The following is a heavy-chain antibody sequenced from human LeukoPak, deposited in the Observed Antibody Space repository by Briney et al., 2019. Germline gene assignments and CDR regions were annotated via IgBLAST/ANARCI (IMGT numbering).Heavy chain of an antibody. Sequence: SETLSLTCTVSGDSFTSVTDYWAWIRQPPGKGLEWIGEINHSGSTNYNPSLKSRVTISVDTSKNQFSLKLSSVTAADTAVYYCARRQGMVRGPSVGSRIFDYWGQGTLVTVSS. CDR1: GDSFTSVTDY. CDR3: ARRQGMVRGPSVGSRIFDY. CDR2: INHSGST. D-gene: IGHD3-10*01. V-gene: IGHV4-34*01. J-gene: IGHJ4*02.